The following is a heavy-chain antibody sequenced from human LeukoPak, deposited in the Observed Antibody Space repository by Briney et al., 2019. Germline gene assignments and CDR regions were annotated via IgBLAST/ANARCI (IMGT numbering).Heavy chain of an antibody. CDR3: ASHLYFDY. CDR1: AYSVCSGYY. J-gene: IGHJ4*02. Sequence: PSEPLSLTCTGSAYSVCSGYYWDCLRPPPGKGLKWVGSVYHSGSTYNNPSLKSRVTKSVDPSRNQFSLKLSSVTAADTAVYYCASHLYFDYWGQGTLVTVSS. CDR2: VYHSGST. V-gene: IGHV4-38-2*02.